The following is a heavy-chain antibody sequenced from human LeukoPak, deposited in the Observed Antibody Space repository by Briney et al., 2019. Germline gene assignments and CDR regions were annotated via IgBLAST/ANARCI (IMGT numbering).Heavy chain of an antibody. D-gene: IGHD6-13*01. CDR2: INHSGST. CDR3: ASNIAAAGTGVRFDP. V-gene: IGHV4-34*01. CDR1: GGSFSGYY. J-gene: IGHJ5*02. Sequence: SSETLSLTCAVYGGSFSGYYWSWIRQPPGKGLEWIGEINHSGSTNYNPSLKSRVTISVDTPKNQFSLKLSSVTAADTAVYYCASNIAAAGTGVRFDPWGQGTLVTVSS.